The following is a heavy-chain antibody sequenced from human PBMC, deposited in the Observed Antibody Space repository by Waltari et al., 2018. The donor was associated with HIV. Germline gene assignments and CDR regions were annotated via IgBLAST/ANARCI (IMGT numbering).Heavy chain of an antibody. Sequence: EVQLVESGGGLVKPGGSLRLSCAASGFTFSSYSMNWVRQAPGKGLEWVSSISSSSSYIYYADSVKGRFTISRDNAKNSLYLQMNSLRAEDTAVYYCARGIGQWRIDYWGQGTLVTVSS. J-gene: IGHJ4*02. CDR3: ARGIGQWRIDY. D-gene: IGHD6-19*01. CDR1: GFTFSSYS. CDR2: ISSSSSYI. V-gene: IGHV3-21*01.